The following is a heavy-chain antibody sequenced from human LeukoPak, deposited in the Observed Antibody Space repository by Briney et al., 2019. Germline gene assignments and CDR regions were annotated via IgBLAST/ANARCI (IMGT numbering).Heavy chain of an antibody. Sequence: SETLSLTCTVPGGSIIRYYWSWIRQPAGKGLEWIGRIYTSASANYNPSLKSRVTMSVDTSKNQFSLKLSSVTPADTAVYYCATQPIAAAGRPELFRWFDPWGEGALVTVAS. J-gene: IGHJ5*02. CDR1: GGSIIRYY. CDR2: IYTSASA. D-gene: IGHD6-13*01. CDR3: ATQPIAAAGRPELFRWFDP. V-gene: IGHV4-4*07.